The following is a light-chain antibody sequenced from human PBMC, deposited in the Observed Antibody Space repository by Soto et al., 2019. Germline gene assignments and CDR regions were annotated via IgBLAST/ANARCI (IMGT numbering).Light chain of an antibody. V-gene: IGLV2-14*03. CDR2: DVD. J-gene: IGLJ2*01. CDR1: SSDVGGYNS. Sequence: QSALTQPASVSGSPGQSITISCTGTSSDVGGYNSVSWYQLHPGKAPKLMIYDVDKRPSRVSNRFSASKSGNTASLAISELQAEDDADYYCSSYASSSTLAVFGGGTQLTVL. CDR3: SSYASSSTLAV.